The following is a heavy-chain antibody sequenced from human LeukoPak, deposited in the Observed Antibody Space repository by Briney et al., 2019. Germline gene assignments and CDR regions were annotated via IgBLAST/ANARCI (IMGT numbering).Heavy chain of an antibody. CDR2: IHPSGML. J-gene: IGHJ4*02. D-gene: IGHD3-22*01. CDR3: SRGLDSRKLGY. Sequence: PPETLSLTCTVSGASFNSDDQYWNWIRHSPGKGLEWIGSIHPSGMLYNNPSLESRVTMSRDTSKNQFSLNLNSVTAADTAVYFCSRGLDSRKLGYWGQGILVTVSS. V-gene: IGHV4-31*03. CDR1: GASFNSDDQY.